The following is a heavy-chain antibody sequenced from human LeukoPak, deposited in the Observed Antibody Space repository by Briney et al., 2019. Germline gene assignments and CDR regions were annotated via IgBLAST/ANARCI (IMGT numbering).Heavy chain of an antibody. D-gene: IGHD3-9*01. V-gene: IGHV4-59*01. CDR2: IYYSGST. CDR3: ARFYGILTGFFRGFAP. CDR1: GGSISSYY. Sequence: SETLSLTCTVSGGSISSYYWSWIRQPPGKGLEWIGYIYYSGSTNYNPSLKSRVTISVDTSKDQFSLKLSSVTAADTAGYYGARFYGILTGFFRGFAPWAQGTLVTVS. J-gene: IGHJ5*02.